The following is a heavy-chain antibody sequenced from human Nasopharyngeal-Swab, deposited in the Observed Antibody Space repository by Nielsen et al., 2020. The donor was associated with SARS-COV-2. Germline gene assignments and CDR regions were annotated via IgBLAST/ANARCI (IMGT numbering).Heavy chain of an antibody. CDR2: IKQDGSEK. D-gene: IGHD6-19*01. J-gene: IGHJ4*02. V-gene: IGHV3-7*01. CDR3: ARDHRGAVAGLDY. Sequence: WIRQPPGKGLEWVANIKQDGSEKYYVDSVKGRFTISRDNAKNSLYLQMNSLRAEDTAVYCCARDHRGAVAGLDYWGQGTLVTVSS.